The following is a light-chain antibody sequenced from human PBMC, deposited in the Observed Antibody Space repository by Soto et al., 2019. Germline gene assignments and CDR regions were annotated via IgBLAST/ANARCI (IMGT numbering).Light chain of an antibody. J-gene: IGKJ2*01. Sequence: DIQLTQSPSXLSAYVGDRVNMTCRASQSISDWLAWYQQKPGKAPELLISDASTLATGVPSRFSGSGSGTEFPLTISSLQTDDSATYFCQEYKTYAFGPGTKVDIK. CDR2: DAS. CDR3: QEYKTYA. CDR1: QSISDW. V-gene: IGKV1-5*01.